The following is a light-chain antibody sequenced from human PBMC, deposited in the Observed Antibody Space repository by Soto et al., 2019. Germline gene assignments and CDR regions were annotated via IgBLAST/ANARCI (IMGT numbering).Light chain of an antibody. V-gene: IGLV2-14*03. CDR1: VIDVGVYRY. J-gene: IGLJ1*01. CDR2: EVS. CDR3: GSYTSSVTYV. Sequence: QSALNRPAAVSASPGQSIPISCAVSVIDVGVYRYVSWYQQHPGKAAKLIIYEVSNRASGVSDRSSGYKSDNTASLSISGLLTEDEAVYYCGSYTSSVTYVFGTGTKVTVL.